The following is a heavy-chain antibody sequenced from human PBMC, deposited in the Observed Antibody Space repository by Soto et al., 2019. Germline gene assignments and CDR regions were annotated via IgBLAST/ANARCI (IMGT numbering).Heavy chain of an antibody. Sequence: QVHLVQSGAEVRKPGSSVKVSCTTSGGTFTSYAVSWVRQVPGQGLQWMGGIIPGFDTTFYAQKFQGRVTITADESTNSAYMELRSLRSEDTAVYYCARDQGLFVHTGMVIDYYGMDVWGPGTTVTVSS. V-gene: IGHV1-69*01. CDR2: IIPGFDTT. CDR3: ARDQGLFVHTGMVIDYYGMDV. D-gene: IGHD5-18*01. CDR1: GGTFTSYA. J-gene: IGHJ6*02.